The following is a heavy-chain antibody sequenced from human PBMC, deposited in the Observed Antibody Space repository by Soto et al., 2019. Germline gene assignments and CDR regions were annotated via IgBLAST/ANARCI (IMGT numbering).Heavy chain of an antibody. CDR2: IPGSGGHKLHP. D-gene: IGHD7-27*01. CDR1: GFTFTNYA. CDR3: TKAIASDWGYMDF. J-gene: IGHJ6*03. V-gene: IGHV3-23*01. Sequence: VQLLESGGGLVRPGGSLRLSCAASGFTFTNYAMSWVRLAPGQGLEWVSTIPGSGGHKLHPEYADSVKGRFTISRDNSKDTLYLQMDSLSAEETAVYYCTKAIASDWGYMDFWGQGTTVNVSS.